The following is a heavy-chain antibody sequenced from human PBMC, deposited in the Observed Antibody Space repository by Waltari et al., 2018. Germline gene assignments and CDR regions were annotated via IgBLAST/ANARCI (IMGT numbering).Heavy chain of an antibody. D-gene: IGHD2-2*01. CDR2: INHSGST. CDR1: GGSFSGYY. CDR3: ARSQLLPAYDY. Sequence: QVQLQQWGAGLLKPSETLSLTCAVYGGSFSGYYWSWIRQPPGKGLEWIGEINHSGSTNYNPSLKSRVTISVDTSKNQFSLKLSSVTAADTAVYYCARSQLLPAYDYWGQGTLVTVSS. J-gene: IGHJ4*02. V-gene: IGHV4-34*01.